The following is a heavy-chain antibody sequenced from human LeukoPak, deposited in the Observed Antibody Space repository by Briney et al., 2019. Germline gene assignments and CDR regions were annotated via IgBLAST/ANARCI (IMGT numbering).Heavy chain of an antibody. CDR2: ISSSSSYI. D-gene: IGHD3-10*01. Sequence: GGSLRLSCAAPGFTSSRMNWVRQAPGKGLEWVSSISSSSSYIYYADSVKGRFTISRDNAKNSLYLQMNSLRAEDTAVYYCARDAHIVRGVNPLDYWGQGTLVTVSS. V-gene: IGHV3-21*01. J-gene: IGHJ4*02. CDR3: ARDAHIVRGVNPLDY. CDR1: GFTSSR.